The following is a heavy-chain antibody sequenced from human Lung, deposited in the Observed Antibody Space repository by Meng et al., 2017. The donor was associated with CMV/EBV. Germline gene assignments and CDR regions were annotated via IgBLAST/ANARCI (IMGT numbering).Heavy chain of an antibody. CDR1: GFTFSNYA. Sequence: GGSXRLXXAASGFTFSNYAMHWVSQAPGKGLQWLAIISYTGSNKYYADSVKGRFTISRDNSKDTLYLEINSLTPEDTAVYYCKRGLRGSHWYGDSWGQGTLVTVSS. CDR2: ISYTGSNK. J-gene: IGHJ4*02. D-gene: IGHD6-13*01. CDR3: KRGLRGSHWYGDS. V-gene: IGHV3-30*04.